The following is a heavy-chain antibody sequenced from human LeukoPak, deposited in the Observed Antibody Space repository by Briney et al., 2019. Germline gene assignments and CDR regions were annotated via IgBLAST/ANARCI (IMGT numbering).Heavy chain of an antibody. V-gene: IGHV5-51*01. CDR3: ARHTSGRLERRLEY. CDR1: GYSSTSYW. J-gene: IGHJ4*02. Sequence: GESLKISCKGSGYSSTSYWIGWARQMPGKGLEWMGIINPGDSNTRYSPSFQGQVTISADKSITTAYLQWSSLKASDTATYYCARHTSGRLERRLEYWGQGTLVTVSS. CDR2: INPGDSNT. D-gene: IGHD1-1*01.